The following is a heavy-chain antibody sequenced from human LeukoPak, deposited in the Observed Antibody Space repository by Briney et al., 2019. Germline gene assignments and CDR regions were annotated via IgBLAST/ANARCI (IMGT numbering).Heavy chain of an antibody. CDR1: GYTFTGYY. V-gene: IGHV1-2*06. CDR2: INPNSGGT. D-gene: IGHD6-6*01. J-gene: IGHJ4*02. CDR3: ARRGPHSSSSSSDFDY. Sequence: GASVKVSCKASGYTFTGYYMHWVRQAPGQGLEWMGRINPNSGGTNYAQKFQGRVTMTRDTSISTAYMELSRLRSDDTAVYYCARRGPHSSSSSSDFDYWGQGTLVTVSS.